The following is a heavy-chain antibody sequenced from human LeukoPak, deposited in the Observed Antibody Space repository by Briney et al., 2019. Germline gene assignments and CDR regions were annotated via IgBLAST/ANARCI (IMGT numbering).Heavy chain of an antibody. D-gene: IGHD7-27*01. Sequence: SETLSLTCTVSGGSLSGGSYYWSWIRQPAGKGLEWIGRIYTSGSTNYNPSLKSRVTISVDTSKNQFSLKLSSVTAADTAVYYCARGLGFDYWGQGTLVTVSS. CDR1: GGSLSGGSYY. J-gene: IGHJ4*02. CDR3: ARGLGFDY. CDR2: IYTSGST. V-gene: IGHV4-61*02.